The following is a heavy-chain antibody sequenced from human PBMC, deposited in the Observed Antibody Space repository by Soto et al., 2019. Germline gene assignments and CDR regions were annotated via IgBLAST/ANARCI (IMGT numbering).Heavy chain of an antibody. V-gene: IGHV5-10-1*01. CDR1: GYSFTSYW. CDR2: IDPSDSYT. CDR3: ASGGAGDSYYSCMDL. D-gene: IGHD6-19*01. J-gene: IGHJ6*02. Sequence: GESLKISCKGSGYSFTSYWISWVSQMPGKGLEWMGRIDPSDSYTNYSPSFQGHVTISADKSISTAYLQWSSLKASDTAMYYCASGGAGDSYYSCMDLSGQGTTVSVS.